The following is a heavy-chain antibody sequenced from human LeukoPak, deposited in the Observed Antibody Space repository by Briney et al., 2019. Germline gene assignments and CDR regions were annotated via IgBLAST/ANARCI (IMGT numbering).Heavy chain of an antibody. J-gene: IGHJ6*02. CDR1: GDSVSSNSAA. CDR3: ARVGPPAGYCSGGSCLRRYGMDV. Sequence: SQTLSLTCAISGDSVSSNSAAWNWIRQSPSRGLEWLGRTYYRSKWYNDYAVSVKSRITINPDTSKNQFSLQLNSVTPEDTAVYYRARVGPPAGYCSGGSCLRRYGMDVWGQGTTVTVSS. CDR2: TYYRSKWYN. D-gene: IGHD2-15*01. V-gene: IGHV6-1*01.